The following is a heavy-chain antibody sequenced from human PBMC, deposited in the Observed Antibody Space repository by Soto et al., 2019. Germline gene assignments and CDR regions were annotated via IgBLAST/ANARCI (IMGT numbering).Heavy chain of an antibody. V-gene: IGHV1-8*01. CDR1: GYTFTSYD. CDR3: ARGPYSSGEFDY. CDR2: MNPNSGNT. D-gene: IGHD6-19*01. Sequence: ASVEVSCKASGYTFTSYDMNWVRQATGQGLERMGWMNPNSGNTGYAQKFQGRVTMTRNTSISTAYMELSSLRSEDTAVYYCARGPYSSGEFDYWGQGTLVTVSS. J-gene: IGHJ4*02.